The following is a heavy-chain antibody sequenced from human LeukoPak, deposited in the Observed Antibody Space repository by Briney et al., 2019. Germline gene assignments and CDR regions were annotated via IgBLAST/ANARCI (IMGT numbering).Heavy chain of an antibody. CDR2: ISSSGSYI. CDR1: GFPFSTYT. Sequence: GGSLRLSCAASGFPFSTYTMNWGRQAPGGGLEWGSSISSSGSYIYYTDSVKGRFTISRDNAKNSLYLQLSNLRAEDTAVYYCARDRRYFDPGGLGGPEYWGHXTLLTVSS. J-gene: IGHJ4*01. D-gene: IGHD3-9*01. V-gene: IGHV3-21*01. CDR3: ARDRRYFDPGGLGGPEY.